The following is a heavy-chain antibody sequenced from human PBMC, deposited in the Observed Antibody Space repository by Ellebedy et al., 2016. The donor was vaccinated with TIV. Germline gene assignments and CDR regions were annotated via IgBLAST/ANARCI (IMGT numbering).Heavy chain of an antibody. D-gene: IGHD6-19*01. CDR2: ISASGGST. J-gene: IGHJ4*02. CDR3: AKDHYQGNSGWLDYLNH. V-gene: IGHV3-23*01. CDR1: GFTFSTSG. Sequence: PGGSLRLSCAASGFTFSTSGMRWVRQVAGKGLEWVSAISASGGSTFYADFVKGRFTISRDNSKNTLYLQMNSLRAEDTAVYYCAKDHYQGNSGWLDYLNHWGQGTLVTVSS.